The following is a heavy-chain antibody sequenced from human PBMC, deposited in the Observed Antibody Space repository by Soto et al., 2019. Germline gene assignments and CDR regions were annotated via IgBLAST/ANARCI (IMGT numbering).Heavy chain of an antibody. V-gene: IGHV3-23*01. CDR3: KKEDAGRSIAVRPGWLDP. CDR1: GLTFSHYA. D-gene: IGHD6-6*01. CDR2: ISGSGSRT. J-gene: IGHJ5*02. Sequence: GGSLRLSCAVSGLTFSHYAFNWVRQTPGRGLEWVSTISGSGSRTHYADFVKGRFTISRDDSKKTVYLQMDSLGAEDTALYFCKKEDAGRSIAVRPGWLDPWGQGTQVTVSS.